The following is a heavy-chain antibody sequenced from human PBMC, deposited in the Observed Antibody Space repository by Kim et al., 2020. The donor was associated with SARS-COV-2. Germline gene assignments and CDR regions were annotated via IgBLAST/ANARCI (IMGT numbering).Heavy chain of an antibody. D-gene: IGHD1-1*01. CDR3: TTVQVQMATKICY. CDR1: GFTFSNAW. J-gene: IGHJ4*02. Sequence: GGSLRLSCAASGFTFSNAWMSWVRQAPGKGLEWVGRIKSNTDGGSTDDAAPVKGRFTISRDETKNTLYMQMNSLKTEDTAVYYCTTVQVQMATKICYWGQGTLVTVSS. V-gene: IGHV3-15*01. CDR2: IKSNTDGGST.